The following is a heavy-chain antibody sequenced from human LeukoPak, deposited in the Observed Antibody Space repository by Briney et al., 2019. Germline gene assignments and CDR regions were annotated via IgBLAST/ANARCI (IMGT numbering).Heavy chain of an antibody. CDR3: ARALDDSSSWPLHGMDV. Sequence: PGGSLRLSCAASGFTFSSYWMHWVRQAPGKGLVWVSRINSDGSSTSYADSVKGRFTISRDNAKNTLYLQMNSLRAEDTAVYYCARALDDSSSWPLHGMDVWGQGTTVTVSS. CDR1: GFTFSSYW. CDR2: INSDGSST. D-gene: IGHD6-13*01. V-gene: IGHV3-74*01. J-gene: IGHJ6*02.